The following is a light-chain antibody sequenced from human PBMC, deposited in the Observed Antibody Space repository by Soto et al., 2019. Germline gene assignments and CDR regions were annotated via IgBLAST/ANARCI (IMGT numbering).Light chain of an antibody. Sequence: ATQMTQSPSSLSASVGDRVTIACRASQGIRTALGWYQQKPGEAPKLLIYAASTLQSGVPSRFSGSGSGTDFTLTISSLQPEDFATYYCLQDFDYPRTFGQGTKVEMK. V-gene: IGKV1-6*01. CDR2: AAS. CDR3: LQDFDYPRT. CDR1: QGIRTA. J-gene: IGKJ1*01.